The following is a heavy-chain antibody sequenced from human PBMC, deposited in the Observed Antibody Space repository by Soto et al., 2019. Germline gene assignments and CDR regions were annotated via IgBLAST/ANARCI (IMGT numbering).Heavy chain of an antibody. CDR3: ARSPRSSPYFDY. Sequence: GESLKISCQCSGYTFSNFWIGWVHQLPGKGLEWMGIIYPGDHETRYSPSFHGKVTISADKSINTAYLQWNSLEASDTAFYFCARSPRSSPYFDYWGQGALVTVSS. V-gene: IGHV5-51*07. CDR2: IYPGDHET. CDR1: GYTFSNFW. J-gene: IGHJ4*02. D-gene: IGHD6-13*01.